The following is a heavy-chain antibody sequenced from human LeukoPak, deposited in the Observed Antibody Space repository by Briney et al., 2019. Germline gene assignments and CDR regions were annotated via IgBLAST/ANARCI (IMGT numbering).Heavy chain of an antibody. V-gene: IGHV1-69*06. CDR2: IIPIFGTA. CDR1: GGTFSSYA. Sequence: SVKVSCKASGGTFSSYAISWVRQAPGQGLEWMGRIIPIFGTANYAQKFQGRVTITADKSTSTAYMELSSLRSEDTAVYYCARGCYYDSSGYYYRPRSADYFDYWGQGTLVTVSS. CDR3: ARGCYYDSSGYYYRPRSADYFDY. D-gene: IGHD3-22*01. J-gene: IGHJ4*02.